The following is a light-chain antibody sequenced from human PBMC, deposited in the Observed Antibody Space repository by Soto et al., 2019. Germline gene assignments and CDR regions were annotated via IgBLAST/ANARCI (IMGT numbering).Light chain of an antibody. J-gene: IGLJ1*01. CDR1: SSDVGANNY. V-gene: IGLV2-8*01. CDR3: SSYAGANRV. CDR2: EVT. Sequence: QSALTQHPSASGSPGQSVTISCTGTSSDVGANNYVSWYQQHPGKAPKLMIYEVTKRPSGVPDRFSGSKSGNTASLTVSGLQAEDEADYYCSSYAGANRVFGTGTKVTVL.